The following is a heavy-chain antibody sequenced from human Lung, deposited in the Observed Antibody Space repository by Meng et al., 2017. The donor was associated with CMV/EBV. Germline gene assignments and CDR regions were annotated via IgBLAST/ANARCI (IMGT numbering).Heavy chain of an antibody. J-gene: IGHJ4*02. CDR1: GDTFDRIT. CDR2: IIPLYGTP. V-gene: IGHV1-69*05. CDR3: ATGSPPAGGEQPTRGLDS. D-gene: IGHD3-10*01. Sequence: SXXVSXKASGDTFDRITLSWVRQAPGQGLEWMGGIIPLYGTPNYAQKFQGRVRIITDESATIAYMDLNSLKSEDTAVYFCATGSPPAGGEQPTRGLDSWXQGNXVTVSS.